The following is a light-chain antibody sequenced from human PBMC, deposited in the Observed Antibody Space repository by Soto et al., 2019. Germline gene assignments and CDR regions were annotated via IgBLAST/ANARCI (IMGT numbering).Light chain of an antibody. CDR3: MQGTHWPVT. CDR1: QSLVYSDGNSY. Sequence: DVVMTQSPLSLPVTLGQPASISCRSSQSLVYSDGNSYLSWFQQRPGQSPRRLIYHVSNRDSGVPDRFSGSGSGTDFTLRISRVEAEDVGVYYCMQGTHWPVTFGQGTKVEIK. J-gene: IGKJ1*01. V-gene: IGKV2-30*01. CDR2: HVS.